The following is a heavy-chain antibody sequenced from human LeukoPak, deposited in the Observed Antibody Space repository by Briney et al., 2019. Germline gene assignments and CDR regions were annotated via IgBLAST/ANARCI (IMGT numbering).Heavy chain of an antibody. J-gene: IGHJ4*02. Sequence: GGSLRLSCAASGFTFSSYSMNWVRQAPGKGLEWVSYISSSSSTIYYADSVKGRFTISRDNAKNSLYLQMNSLRAEDTAVYYCARDALPSYYDSSAYYFWGQGTLVTVSS. V-gene: IGHV3-48*01. D-gene: IGHD3-22*01. CDR2: ISSSSSTI. CDR3: ARDALPSYYDSSAYYF. CDR1: GFTFSSYS.